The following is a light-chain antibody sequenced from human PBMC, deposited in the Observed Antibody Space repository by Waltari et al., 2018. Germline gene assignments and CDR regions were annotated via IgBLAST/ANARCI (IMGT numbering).Light chain of an antibody. V-gene: IGLV1-44*01. CDR1: NSNIGSNP. Sequence: QSVVTQPPSASGTPGQRVTISCSGSNSNIGSNPVNWYQQLPGTAPKVLIYSNNQRPSGVPDRFSGSKSGTSASLAISGLQSEDEADYYCAAWDYSLYGVLFGGGTKLTVL. CDR3: AAWDYSLYGVL. J-gene: IGLJ2*01. CDR2: SNN.